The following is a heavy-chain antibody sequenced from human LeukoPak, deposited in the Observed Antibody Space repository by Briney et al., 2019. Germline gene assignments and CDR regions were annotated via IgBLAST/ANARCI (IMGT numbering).Heavy chain of an antibody. D-gene: IGHD3-22*01. J-gene: IGHJ4*02. CDR3: ARAGYYYDSSGYSPYGFDY. Sequence: GESLKISCKGSGYSFTSYWIGWVRQMPEKGLEWMGIIYPGDSDTRYSPSFQGQVTISADKSISTAYLQWSSLKASDTAMYYCARAGYYYDSSGYSPYGFDYWGQGTLVTVSS. V-gene: IGHV5-51*01. CDR1: GYSFTSYW. CDR2: IYPGDSDT.